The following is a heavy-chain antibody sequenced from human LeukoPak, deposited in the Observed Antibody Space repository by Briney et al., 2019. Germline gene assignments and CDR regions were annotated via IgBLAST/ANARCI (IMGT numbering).Heavy chain of an antibody. CDR3: AKNGQSGFSFDP. D-gene: IGHD3-3*01. V-gene: IGHV4-4*07. CDR2: IYTNGST. Sequence: SETLSPTCTVSGDSVTNYYWSWIRQPAGKGLEWIGRIYTNGSTTYKSSLRSRVTMSVDTSKNQFSLRLSSLTAADTAVYCCAKNGQSGFSFDPWGQGTLVTVSS. CDR1: GDSVTNYY. J-gene: IGHJ5*02.